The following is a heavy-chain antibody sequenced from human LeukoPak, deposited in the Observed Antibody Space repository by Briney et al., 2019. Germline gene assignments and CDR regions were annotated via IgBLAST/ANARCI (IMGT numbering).Heavy chain of an antibody. CDR1: GGSISSSSYY. CDR2: IYYSGST. CDR3: ARGPTYYYDSSGYYYPFDY. Sequence: SETLSLTCTASGGSISSSSYYWGWIRQPPGKGLEWIGSIYYSGSTYYNPSLKSRVTISVDTSKNQFSLKMSSVTAADTAVYYCARGPTYYYDSSGYYYPFDYWGQGTLVTVSS. V-gene: IGHV4-39*07. D-gene: IGHD3-22*01. J-gene: IGHJ4*02.